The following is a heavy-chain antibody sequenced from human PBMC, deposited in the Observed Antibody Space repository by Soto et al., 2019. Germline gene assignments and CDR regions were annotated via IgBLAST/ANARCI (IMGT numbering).Heavy chain of an antibody. CDR3: ATHLSPPWFRWNDEGGYY. CDR1: GGSISSYY. Sequence: NPSETLSLTCAVAGGSISSYYWSWIRQPPGKGLEWIGYIYYSGSTNYNPSLKSRVTISADTSKNQFSLKLSSVTAADTAVYYCATHLSPPWFRWNDEGGYYWGQGTLVTVSS. J-gene: IGHJ4*02. V-gene: IGHV4-59*08. D-gene: IGHD1-1*01. CDR2: IYYSGST.